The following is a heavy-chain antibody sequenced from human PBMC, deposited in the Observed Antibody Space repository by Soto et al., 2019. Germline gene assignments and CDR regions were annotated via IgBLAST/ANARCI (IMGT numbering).Heavy chain of an antibody. D-gene: IGHD2-15*01. V-gene: IGHV4-39*01. J-gene: IGHJ4*02. CDR2: IYYSGST. CDR3: ATPYCSGGSCYSRSVY. CDR1: GGSISSSSYY. Sequence: SETLSLTCTVSGGSISSSSYYWGWIRQPPGKGLEWIGSIYYSGSTYYNPSLKSRVTISVDTSKNQFSLKLSSVTAADTAVYYCATPYCSGGSCYSRSVYWGQGTLVTVS.